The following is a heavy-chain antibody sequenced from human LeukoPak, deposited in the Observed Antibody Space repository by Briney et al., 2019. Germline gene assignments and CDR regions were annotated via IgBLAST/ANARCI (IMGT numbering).Heavy chain of an antibody. D-gene: IGHD3-3*01. CDR3: AAGYYGDV. CDR1: GGTFSSFA. Sequence: GASVKVSCKASGGTFSSFAISWVRQAPGQGLEWMGRIIPILDIANYAQKFQERVTITRDMSTSTAYMELSSLRSEDTAVYYCAAGYYGDVWGQGTTVTVSS. CDR2: IIPILDIA. J-gene: IGHJ6*02. V-gene: IGHV1-69*04.